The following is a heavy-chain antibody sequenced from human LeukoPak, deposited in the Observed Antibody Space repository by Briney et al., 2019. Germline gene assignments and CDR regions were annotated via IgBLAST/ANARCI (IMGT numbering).Heavy chain of an antibody. CDR1: GLAFSNYW. CDR2: IKQDESEK. Sequence: GGSLRLSCAASGLAFSNYWMTWVRQAPGKGLEWVANIKQDESEKYYVDSVKGRFTISRDNAQNSLYLQMNSLTVEDTAVYYCARARMSTSSAGSCYSNWGQGTLVTVSS. CDR3: ARARMSTSSAGSCYSN. D-gene: IGHD2-15*01. V-gene: IGHV3-7*01. J-gene: IGHJ4*02.